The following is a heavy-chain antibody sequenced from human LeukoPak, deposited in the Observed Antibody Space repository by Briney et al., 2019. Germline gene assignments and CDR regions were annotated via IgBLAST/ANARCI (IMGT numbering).Heavy chain of an antibody. D-gene: IGHD3-22*01. CDR1: GGSFSGYY. Sequence: SETLSLTCAVYGGSFSGYYWSWIRQPPGKGLEWIGEINHSGSTNYNPSLKSRVTISIDTSKNQFSLKLSSVTAADTAVYYCVVYYYDSSGYQTPFWGQGTLVTVSS. CDR3: VVYYYDSSGYQTPF. J-gene: IGHJ4*02. V-gene: IGHV4-34*01. CDR2: INHSGST.